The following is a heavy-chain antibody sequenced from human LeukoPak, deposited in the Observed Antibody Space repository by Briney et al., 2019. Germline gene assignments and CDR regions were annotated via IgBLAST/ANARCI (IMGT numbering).Heavy chain of an antibody. D-gene: IGHD2-2*01. V-gene: IGHV1-69*13. CDR3: ASPGKLGYCSSTSCFVY. CDR1: GGTFSSYA. Sequence: SVKVSCKASGGTFSSYAISWVRQAPGQGLDWMGGIIPIFGTANYAQKFQGRVTITADESTSTAYMELSSLRSEDTAVYYCASPGKLGYCSSTSCFVYWGQGTLVTVSS. J-gene: IGHJ4*02. CDR2: IIPIFGTA.